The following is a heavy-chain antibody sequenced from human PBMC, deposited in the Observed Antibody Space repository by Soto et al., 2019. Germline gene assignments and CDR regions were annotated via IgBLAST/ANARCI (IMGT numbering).Heavy chain of an antibody. J-gene: IGHJ6*02. CDR3: ARPEYSSSSYGMDA. D-gene: IGHD6-6*01. CDR1: GFTFSSYS. V-gene: IGHV3-48*02. Sequence: EVQLVESGGGLVQPGGSLRLSCAASGFTFSSYSMNWVRQAPGKGLGWVSYISSSSSTIYYADSVKGRFTISRDNAKNSLYLQMNSLRDEDTAVYYCARPEYSSSSYGMDAWGQGTTVTVSS. CDR2: ISSSSSTI.